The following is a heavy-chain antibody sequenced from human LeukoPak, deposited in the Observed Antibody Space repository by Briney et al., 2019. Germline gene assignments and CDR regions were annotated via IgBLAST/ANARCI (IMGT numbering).Heavy chain of an antibody. CDR3: AKHLWRDLLWFGEGYYFGY. CDR1: GSTFSSYA. V-gene: IGHV3-23*01. D-gene: IGHD3-10*01. CDR2: ISGSGGST. Sequence: PGGSLRLSCAASGSTFSSYAMSWVRQAPGKGLEWVSAISGSGGSTYYADSVKGRFTISRDNSKNTLYLQMNSLRAEDTAVYYCAKHLWRDLLWFGEGYYFGYWGQGTLVTVSS. J-gene: IGHJ4*02.